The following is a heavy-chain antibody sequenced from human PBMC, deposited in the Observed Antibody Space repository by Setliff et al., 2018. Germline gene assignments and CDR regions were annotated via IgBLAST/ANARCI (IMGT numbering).Heavy chain of an antibody. CDR3: ARGPKDFVVLPTAAYFDY. CDR1: GYIFTGYY. J-gene: IGHJ4*02. D-gene: IGHD2-2*01. V-gene: IGHV1-2*06. CDR2: FNPNSGDT. Sequence: ASVKVSCKASGYIFTGYYIHWVRQAPGQGLEWMGRFNPNSGDTNSAQKFQGRVTMTRDTSTSTVYMEVSSLRSEDTAVYYCARGPKDFVVLPTAAYFDYWGQGTLVTVSS.